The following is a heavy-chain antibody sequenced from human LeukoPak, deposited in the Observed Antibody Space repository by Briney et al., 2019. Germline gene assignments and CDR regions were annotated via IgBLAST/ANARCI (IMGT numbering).Heavy chain of an antibody. V-gene: IGHV1-3*01. CDR3: ATFVYYFDTSGYDIGYFQN. CDR1: GYTFTRYA. D-gene: IGHD3-22*01. CDR2: INAGNGNT. Sequence: ASVKVSCKASGYTFTRYAMHWVRQAPGQRLEWMGWINAGNGNTKYPQKFQGRVTITRDTSASTAYMELSSLRSEDTAVYYCATFVYYFDTSGYDIGYFQNWGQGTLVTVSS. J-gene: IGHJ1*01.